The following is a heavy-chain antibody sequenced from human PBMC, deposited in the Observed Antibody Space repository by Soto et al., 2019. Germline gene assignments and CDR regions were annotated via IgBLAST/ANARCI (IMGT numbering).Heavy chain of an antibody. CDR2: IYYDGNT. V-gene: IGHV4-39*01. Sequence: SETLSLTCIVSGCSITSSSHYWGWIRQPPGKGLESIGNIYYDGNTYYNPSLKSRVTISLDTSKNQFSLRLNSVTAADTAVYYCARSSIVPRLLMXPFDYWGQGTLVTVS. J-gene: IGHJ4*02. D-gene: IGHD2-8*01. CDR1: GCSITSSSHY. CDR3: ARSSIVPRLLMXPFDY.